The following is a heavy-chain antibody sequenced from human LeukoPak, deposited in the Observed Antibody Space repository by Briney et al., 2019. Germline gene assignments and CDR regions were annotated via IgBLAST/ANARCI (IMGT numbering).Heavy chain of an antibody. CDR3: ARGPYYYDSSGPLGSWFDP. J-gene: IGHJ5*02. Sequence: SGTLSLTCAVSGGSISSSNWWSWVRQPPGKGLEWIGEIYHSGSTNYNPSLKSRVTISVDKSKNQFSLKLSSVTAADTAVYYCARGPYYYDSSGPLGSWFDPWGQGTLVTVSS. V-gene: IGHV4-4*02. CDR2: IYHSGST. D-gene: IGHD3-22*01. CDR1: GGSISSSNW.